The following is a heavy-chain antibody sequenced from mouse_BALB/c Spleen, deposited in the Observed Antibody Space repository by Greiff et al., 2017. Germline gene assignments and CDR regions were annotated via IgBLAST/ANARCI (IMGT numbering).Heavy chain of an antibody. CDR3: ARHPYAMDY. Sequence: EVKLVESGGGLVQPGGSLKLSCAASGFTFSSYTMSWVRQTPEKRLEWVAYISNGGGSTYYPDTVKGRFTISRDNAKNTLYLQMSSLKSEDTAMYYCARHPYAMDYWGQGTSVTVSS. J-gene: IGHJ4*01. CDR1: GFTFSSYT. CDR2: ISNGGGST. V-gene: IGHV5-12-2*01.